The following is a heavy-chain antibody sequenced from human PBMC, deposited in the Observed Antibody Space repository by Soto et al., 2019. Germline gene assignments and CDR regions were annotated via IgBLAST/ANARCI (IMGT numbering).Heavy chain of an antibody. CDR1: GGTFSSYA. D-gene: IGHD3-22*01. CDR2: IIPIFGTA. V-gene: IGHV1-69*13. J-gene: IGHJ6*02. CDR3: ARVVRGEGGYYYYYYYGMDV. Sequence: GVSVKVSCKASGGTFSSYAISWVRQAPGQGLEWMGGIIPIFGTANYAQKFQGRVTITADESTSTAYMELSSLRSEDTAVYYCARVVRGEGGYYYYYYYGMDVWGQGTTVTVSS.